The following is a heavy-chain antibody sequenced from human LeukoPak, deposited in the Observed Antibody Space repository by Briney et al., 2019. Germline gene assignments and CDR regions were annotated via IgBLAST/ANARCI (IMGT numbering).Heavy chain of an antibody. Sequence: GGSLRLSCAASGFTFSSYAMHWVRQAPGKGLEWVAVISYDGSNKYNADSVKGRFTISRDNSKNTLYLQMNSLRAEDTAVYYCARLGVYDSRVYWGQGTLVTVSS. J-gene: IGHJ4*02. CDR3: ARLGVYDSRVY. D-gene: IGHD3-22*01. CDR1: GFTFSSYA. CDR2: ISYDGSNK. V-gene: IGHV3-30*04.